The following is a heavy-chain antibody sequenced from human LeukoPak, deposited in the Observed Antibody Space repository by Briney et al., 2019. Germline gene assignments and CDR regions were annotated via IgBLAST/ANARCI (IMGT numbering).Heavy chain of an antibody. D-gene: IGHD1-26*01. Sequence: PSETLSLTCTVSGGSISSYYWNWIRQPPGKGLEWIGYVYYSGSTNYNPSLKSRVTISVDTSKNQFSLKLTSVTAEDTAVYYCARWGVGATRPYYFDYWGQGTLVTASS. CDR3: ARWGVGATRPYYFDY. V-gene: IGHV4-59*01. J-gene: IGHJ4*02. CDR1: GGSISSYY. CDR2: VYYSGST.